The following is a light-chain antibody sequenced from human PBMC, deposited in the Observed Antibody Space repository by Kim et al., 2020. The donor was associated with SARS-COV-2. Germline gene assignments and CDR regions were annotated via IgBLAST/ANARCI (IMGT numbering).Light chain of an antibody. J-gene: IGKJ2*01. CDR3: QKYESGPYT. CDR1: RAIANN. V-gene: IGKV1-27*01. CDR2: RAS. Sequence: SSSSGDKASITGGCSRAIANNVAWYQHKSGEVPKLLIFRASTLGSGVPSRCSGSGSETEFTLTISSLQPEDVATYYCQKYESGPYTFGQGTKLEI.